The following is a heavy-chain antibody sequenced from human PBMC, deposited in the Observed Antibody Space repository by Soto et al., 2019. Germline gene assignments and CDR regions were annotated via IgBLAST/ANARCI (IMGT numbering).Heavy chain of an antibody. V-gene: IGHV1-18*01. J-gene: IGHJ3*02. CDR3: ARWGSILRYFDWFNDAFDI. CDR2: ISAYNGNT. D-gene: IGHD3-9*01. Sequence: ASVKVSCKASGYTFTSYGISWVRQAPGQGLEWMGWISAYNGNTNYAQKLQGRVTMTTDTSTSTAYMELRSLRSDDTAVYYCARWGSILRYFDWFNDAFDIWGQGTMVTVSS. CDR1: GYTFTSYG.